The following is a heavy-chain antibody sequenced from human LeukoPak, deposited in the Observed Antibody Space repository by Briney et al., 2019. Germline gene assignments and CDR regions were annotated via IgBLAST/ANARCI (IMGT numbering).Heavy chain of an antibody. CDR1: GYSISSGYY. CDR2: IYHSGST. V-gene: IGHV4-38-2*01. J-gene: IGHJ3*02. CDR3: ARIRGVDAFHI. Sequence: SETLSLTCAVPGYSISSGYYWGWIRQPPGKGLEWIGSIYHSGSTYYNPSLKSRVTISVDTSKNQFSLKLSSVTAADTAVYYCARIRGVDAFHIWGQGTMVTVSS.